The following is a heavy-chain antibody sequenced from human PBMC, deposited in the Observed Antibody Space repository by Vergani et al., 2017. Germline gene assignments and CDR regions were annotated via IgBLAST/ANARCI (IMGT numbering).Heavy chain of an antibody. V-gene: IGHV1-46*03. D-gene: IGHD1-1*01. CDR1: GYTFTSHW. Sequence: QVQLVQSGAEVKKPGASVKVSCKASGYTFTSHWMHWVRQAPGQGLELMGIINPSDGSRTSAQKFQGRVIMTRDISTSTVYMELSSLRSEDTAVYYCARGHCDTTGKGVWWFDPWGKGTLVTVAS. CDR2: INPSDGSR. CDR3: ARGHCDTTGKGVWWFDP. J-gene: IGHJ5*02.